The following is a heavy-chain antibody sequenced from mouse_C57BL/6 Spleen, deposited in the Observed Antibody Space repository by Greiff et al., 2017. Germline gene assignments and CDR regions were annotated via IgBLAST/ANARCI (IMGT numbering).Heavy chain of an antibody. Sequence: DVKLQESGGGLVQPGGSMKLSCVASGFTFRNYWMNWVRQSPEQGLEWVAQIRLKSDNSATHYAVSVKERLTISRDDSKSSVYLQMNNLRAADTGIYYCSAAGNYFAWFAYWGQGTLVTVAA. D-gene: IGHD2-1*01. V-gene: IGHV6-3*01. CDR2: IRLKSDNSAT. CDR1: GFTFRNYW. J-gene: IGHJ3*01. CDR3: SAAGNYFAWFAY.